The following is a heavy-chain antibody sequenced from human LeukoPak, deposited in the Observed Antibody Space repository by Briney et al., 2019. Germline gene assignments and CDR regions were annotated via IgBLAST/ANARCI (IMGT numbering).Heavy chain of an antibody. V-gene: IGHV1-2*02. CDR3: ARSDDFWGGTGFDY. Sequence: ASVKVSCKASGYTFTGYYMHWVRQAPGQGLEWMGWINPNSGGTNYAQKFQGRVTMTRDTSISTAYMELSRLRSDDTAVYYCARSDDFWGGTGFDYWGQGTLVTVSS. CDR2: INPNSGGT. D-gene: IGHD3-3*01. CDR1: GYTFTGYY. J-gene: IGHJ4*02.